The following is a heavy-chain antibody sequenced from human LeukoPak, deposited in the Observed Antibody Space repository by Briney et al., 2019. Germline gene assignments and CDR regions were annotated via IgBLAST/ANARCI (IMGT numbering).Heavy chain of an antibody. Sequence: ASVKVSCKTSGYTFTGYYMHWMRQAPGQGLEWMGWINLSSGGTNYAQKFQGRVIMTRDTSTSTAYMELNRLRFDDTAVYYCASWAGGNEPIASLDYWGQGTLVTVSS. CDR2: INLSSGGT. CDR1: GYTFTGYY. D-gene: IGHD1-14*01. CDR3: ASWAGGNEPIASLDY. J-gene: IGHJ4*02. V-gene: IGHV1-2*02.